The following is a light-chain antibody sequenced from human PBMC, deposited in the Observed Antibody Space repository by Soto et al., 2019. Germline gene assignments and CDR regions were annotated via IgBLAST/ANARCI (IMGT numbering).Light chain of an antibody. CDR2: GAS. Sequence: EIVLTQSPGTLSLSPGEGAALSCRASQSLSSNSLAWYQHKPGQAPRLLIYGASSKATGVPDRFYGTGSGTDFTLTISRLEPEDFAVYYCQQYSSSPQTFGQGTRWISN. CDR3: QQYSSSPQT. V-gene: IGKV3-20*01. J-gene: IGKJ1*01. CDR1: QSLSSNS.